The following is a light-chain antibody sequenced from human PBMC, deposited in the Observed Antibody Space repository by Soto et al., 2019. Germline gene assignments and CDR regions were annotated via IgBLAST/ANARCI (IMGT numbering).Light chain of an antibody. J-gene: IGKJ4*01. V-gene: IGKV3-15*01. CDR3: QHYSSPLLP. Sequence: ETTLTQSPATLSASPGERVTLSCRATQSVTYNLAWYQQKPGQAPRLLIYGASTRPTGIPARFSGRGSGTEFTLTITSLQSEDFAVYYCQHYSSPLLPFGGGTKVEIK. CDR1: QSVTYN. CDR2: GAS.